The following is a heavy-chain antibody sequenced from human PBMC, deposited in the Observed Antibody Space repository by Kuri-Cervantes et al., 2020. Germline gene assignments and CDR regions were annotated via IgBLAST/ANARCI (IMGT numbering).Heavy chain of an antibody. CDR1: GFTFSSYA. J-gene: IGHJ5*02. D-gene: IGHD6-19*01. CDR2: ISYDGSNK. V-gene: IGHV3-30-3*01. CDR3: ARERLAVAGLHGWFDP. Sequence: GESLKISCAASGFTFSSYAMHWVRQAPGKGLEWVAVISYDGSNKYYADSVKGRFTISRDNSKNTLYLQMNSLRAEDTAVYYCARERLAVAGLHGWFDPWGQGTLVTVSS.